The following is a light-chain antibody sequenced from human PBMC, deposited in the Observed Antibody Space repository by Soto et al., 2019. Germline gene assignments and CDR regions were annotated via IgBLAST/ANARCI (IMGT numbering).Light chain of an antibody. Sequence: QSALTQPASVSGSPGQTITISCTGTSSDVGGYAYVSWYQQYPGKVPKLVISEVSNRPSGVSHRFSGSRSGNTASRTISGLQAEDEADYHCSSYTSRTTPVFGGGTKLTVL. CDR2: EVS. V-gene: IGLV2-14*01. J-gene: IGLJ2*01. CDR1: SSDVGGYAY. CDR3: SSYTSRTTPV.